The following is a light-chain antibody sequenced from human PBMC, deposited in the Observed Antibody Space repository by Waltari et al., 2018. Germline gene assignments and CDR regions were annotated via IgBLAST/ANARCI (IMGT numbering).Light chain of an antibody. CDR3: VLYMGSGIWV. CDR2: KTN. V-gene: IGLV8-61*01. J-gene: IGLJ3*02. Sequence: QTVVTQEPSLSVSPGGTVTLTCGLSSGSVSTSNYAPWCQQSPGQAPRTPIHKTNTRSSGAPVRFSGSIVGNKAALTTTGAQADDESDYYCVLYMGSGIWVFGGGTKLTVL. CDR1: SGSVSTSNY.